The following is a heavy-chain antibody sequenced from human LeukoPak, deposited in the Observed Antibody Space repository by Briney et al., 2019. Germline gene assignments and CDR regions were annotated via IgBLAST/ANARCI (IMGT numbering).Heavy chain of an antibody. D-gene: IGHD1-26*01. J-gene: IGHJ5*02. CDR2: INTNTGNP. Sequence: ASVKVSCKTSGYTFSYYAINWVRQAPGQGLEWMGWINTNTGNPTYAQGFTGRFVFSLDTSVSTAYLQISSLKAEDTAVYYCAREADWRVGATYNWFDPWGQGTLVTVSS. CDR3: AREADWRVGATYNWFDP. CDR1: GYTFSYYA. V-gene: IGHV7-4-1*02.